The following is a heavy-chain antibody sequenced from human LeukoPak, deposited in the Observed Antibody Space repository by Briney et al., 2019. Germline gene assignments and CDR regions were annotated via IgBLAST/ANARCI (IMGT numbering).Heavy chain of an antibody. V-gene: IGHV1-2*02. Sequence: ASVKVSCKASGYTFTGYYMHWVRQAPGQGLEWMGWINPNSGGTNYAQKFQGRVTMTRDTSISTAYMELSRLRSDDTAVYYCARVYGSGSYYPLYYYYYYMDVWGKGTTVTVSS. CDR3: ARVYGSGSYYPLYYYYYYMDV. J-gene: IGHJ6*03. CDR1: GYTFTGYY. CDR2: INPNSGGT. D-gene: IGHD3-10*01.